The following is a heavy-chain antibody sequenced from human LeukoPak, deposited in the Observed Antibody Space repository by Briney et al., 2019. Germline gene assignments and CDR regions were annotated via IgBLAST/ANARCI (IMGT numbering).Heavy chain of an antibody. CDR2: IYYSGST. Sequence: SETLSLTCTVSGGPISSYYWSWIRQPPGKGLEGIGYIYYSGSTNYNPSLKSRVTISVDTSNYQFSLKLSSVTAADTAVYYGARESFSSSGMDYWGQGTLVTVSS. J-gene: IGHJ4*02. D-gene: IGHD6-13*01. CDR1: GGPISSYY. CDR3: ARESFSSSGMDY. V-gene: IGHV4-59*01.